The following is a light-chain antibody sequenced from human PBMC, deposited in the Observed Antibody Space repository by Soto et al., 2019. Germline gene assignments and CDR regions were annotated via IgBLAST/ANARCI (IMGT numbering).Light chain of an antibody. CDR1: STDVGGYNY. V-gene: IGLV2-8*01. CDR3: SSYAGSNNLNV. J-gene: IGLJ2*01. Sequence: QSVLTQPPSASGSPGQAVTISFTGTSTDVGGYNYVSWYQQHPGKAPKLMIDEVSERPSGVPDRFSGSKSGNTASLTVSGLQAEDEADYYCSSYAGSNNLNVFGGGTTLTVL. CDR2: EVS.